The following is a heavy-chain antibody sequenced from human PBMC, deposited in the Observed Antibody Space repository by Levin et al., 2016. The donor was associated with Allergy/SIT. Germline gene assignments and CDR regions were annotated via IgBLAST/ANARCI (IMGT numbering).Heavy chain of an antibody. D-gene: IGHD4-17*01. V-gene: IGHV3-74*01. Sequence: GESLKISCAASGFTFSSYSMNWVRQAPGKGLVWVSRINSDGSSTSYADSVKGRFTISRDNAKNTLYLQMNSLRAEDTAVYYCARTNYGDYVGTDLDYWGQGTLVTVSS. CDR3: ARTNYGDYVGTDLDY. CDR1: GFTFSSYS. CDR2: INSDGSST. J-gene: IGHJ4*02.